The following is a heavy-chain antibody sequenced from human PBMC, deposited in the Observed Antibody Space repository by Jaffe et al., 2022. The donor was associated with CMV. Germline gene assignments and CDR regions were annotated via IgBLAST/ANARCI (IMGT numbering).Heavy chain of an antibody. CDR2: ISSSSSYI. J-gene: IGHJ4*02. CDR3: ARDPITFGGVYRPGYYFDY. V-gene: IGHV3-21*01. Sequence: EVQLVESGGGLVKPGGSLRLSCAASGFTFSSYSMNWVRQAPGKGLEWVSSISSSSSYIYYADSVKGRFTISRDNAKNSLYLQMNSLRAEDTAVYYCARDPITFGGVYRPGYYFDYWGQGTLVTVSS. CDR1: GFTFSSYS. D-gene: IGHD3-16*01.